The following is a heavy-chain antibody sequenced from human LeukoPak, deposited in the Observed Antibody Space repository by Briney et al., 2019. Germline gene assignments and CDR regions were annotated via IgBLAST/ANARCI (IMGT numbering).Heavy chain of an antibody. CDR2: ISYDGSNK. V-gene: IGHV3-30*01. CDR3: AGDRLPYSGGYHEPFDY. CDR1: GFTFSSYA. J-gene: IGHJ4*02. D-gene: IGHD1-26*01. Sequence: GRSLRLSCAASGFTFSSYAMHWVRQAPGKGLEWVAVISYDGSNKYYADSVKGRFTISRDNSKNTLYLQMNSLRAEDTAVYYCAGDRLPYSGGYHEPFDYWGQGTLVTVSS.